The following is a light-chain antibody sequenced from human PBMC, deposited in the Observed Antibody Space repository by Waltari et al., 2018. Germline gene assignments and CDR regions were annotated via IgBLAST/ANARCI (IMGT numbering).Light chain of an antibody. CDR2: WAS. V-gene: IGKV4-1*01. CDR3: QQYQSFPWT. Sequence: DILMTQSPDSLAVSLGERATINCQSTQSGLFTPTHKIYLAWYKQKPRQPPTLLIYWASTRESGVPDRFSGSVSGTDFTLTISSLQAEDVAVYYCQQYQSFPWTFGQGTKVEIK. CDR1: QSGLFTPTHKIY. J-gene: IGKJ1*01.